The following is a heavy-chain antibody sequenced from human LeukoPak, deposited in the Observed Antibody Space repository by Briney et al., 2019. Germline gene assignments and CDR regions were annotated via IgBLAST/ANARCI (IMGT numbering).Heavy chain of an antibody. V-gene: IGHV1-2*02. CDR1: GYTFTGYY. CDR2: INPNSGGT. CDR3: AREASLGYCSGGSCQYNWFDP. Sequence: ASVKVSCKASGYTFTGYYMHWVRQAPGQGLEWMGWINPNSGGTNYAQKFQGRVTMTRDTSISTAYMELSRLRSDDTAVYYCAREASLGYCSGGSCQYNWFDPWAQGTLVTVSS. D-gene: IGHD2-15*01. J-gene: IGHJ5*02.